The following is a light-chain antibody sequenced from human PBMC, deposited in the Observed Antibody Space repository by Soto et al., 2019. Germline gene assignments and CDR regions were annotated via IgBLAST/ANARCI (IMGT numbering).Light chain of an antibody. V-gene: IGKV1-6*01. Sequence: AVQMTQSPCSLSASVGDRVTITCGASQAIRSDLGWYQMKPGKVPKLLIYAASNLQSGVPSRFIGRGYGTDFTLTISSLQPEDFAPYYCLQDYNYPRTLGQGTKVEI. CDR1: QAIRSD. CDR2: AAS. J-gene: IGKJ1*01. CDR3: LQDYNYPRT.